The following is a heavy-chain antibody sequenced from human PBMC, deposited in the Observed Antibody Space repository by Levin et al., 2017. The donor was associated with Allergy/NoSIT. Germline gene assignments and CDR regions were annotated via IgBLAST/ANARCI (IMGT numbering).Heavy chain of an antibody. CDR3: SRSTYNSGPYEF. D-gene: IGHD6-19*01. J-gene: IGHJ4*02. V-gene: IGHV4-4*07. CDR2: IHISGST. CDR1: GGSISNSY. Sequence: SQTLSLTCSVSGGSISNSYWNWIRQPAGKGLEWIGRIHISGSTNYNPSLKSRVSVSVDTSKNQFSLKLTSVTAADTAVYFCSRSTYNSGPYEFWGQGTWVTVSS.